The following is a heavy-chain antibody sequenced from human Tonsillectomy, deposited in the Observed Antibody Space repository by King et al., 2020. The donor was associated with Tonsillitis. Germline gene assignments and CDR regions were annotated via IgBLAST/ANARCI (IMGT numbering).Heavy chain of an antibody. D-gene: IGHD3-3*01. V-gene: IGHV4-34*01. J-gene: IGHJ4*02. Sequence: VQLQQWGAGLLKPSETLSLTCAVYGGSFSDYFWTWIRQPPGKGLEWIGEINHGGSTNYNPSLKSRVAISVDTSKNQFSLKLSSVTAADTAVYYCARGRNQYYDFWSGHYTTLDYWGQVTLVTVSS. CDR2: INHGGST. CDR3: ARGRNQYYDFWSGHYTTLDY. CDR1: GGSFSDYF.